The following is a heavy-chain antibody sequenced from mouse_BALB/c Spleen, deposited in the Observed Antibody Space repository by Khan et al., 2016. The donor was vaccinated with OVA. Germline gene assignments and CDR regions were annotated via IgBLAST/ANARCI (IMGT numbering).Heavy chain of an antibody. J-gene: IGHJ2*01. D-gene: IGHD1-2*01. V-gene: IGHV3-2*02. CDR3: DRTARVKY. Sequence: DVLLQESGPGLVKPSQSLSLTCTVTGYSITSGYGWNWIRQFPGNKLEWMGYISYSGSTNYNPSLKSRISITRDTSKNQFFLQLNSVTTEDTATDYCDRTARVKYWGQGTTLTVSS. CDR2: ISYSGST. CDR1: GYSITSGYG.